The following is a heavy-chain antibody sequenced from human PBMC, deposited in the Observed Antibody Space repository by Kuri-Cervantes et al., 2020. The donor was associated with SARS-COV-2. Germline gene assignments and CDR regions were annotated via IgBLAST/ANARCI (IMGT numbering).Heavy chain of an antibody. CDR3: ARDNMVRGVQYYYYYGMDV. J-gene: IGHJ6*01. D-gene: IGHD3-10*01. Sequence: GESLKISCAASGFTFSSYGMHWVRQAPGKGLEWVAVISYDGSNKYYADSVKGRFTISRDNSKNTLYLQMNSLRAEDTAVYYCARDNMVRGVQYYYYYGMDVWGQGTTVTGYS. CDR2: ISYDGSNK. V-gene: IGHV3-30*03. CDR1: GFTFSSYG.